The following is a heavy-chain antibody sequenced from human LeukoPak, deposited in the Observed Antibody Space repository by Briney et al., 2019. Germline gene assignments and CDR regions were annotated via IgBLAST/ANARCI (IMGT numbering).Heavy chain of an antibody. Sequence: ASMKVSCKASGFIFTEYHLHWVRQAPGQELEGMGWISTDQGGTNYAQRFQGRVTVTRDTSINTAYMELSRLTTDDTAVYYCARSRRAVSETFYWYFDLWGRGTLVTVSS. D-gene: IGHD6-19*01. V-gene: IGHV1-2*02. CDR2: ISTDQGGT. CDR1: GFIFTEYH. CDR3: ARSRRAVSETFYWYFDL. J-gene: IGHJ2*01.